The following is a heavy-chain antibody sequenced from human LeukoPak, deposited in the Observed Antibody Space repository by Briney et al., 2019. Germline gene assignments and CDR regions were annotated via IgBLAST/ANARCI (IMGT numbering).Heavy chain of an antibody. CDR1: GFTFSDYY. Sequence: GGSLRLSCAASGFTFSDYYMSWIRQAPGKGLEWVSYISSSSSYTNYADSVKGRFTISRDNAKNSLYLQMNSLRAEDTAVYYCARDYYDSSEGWYWYFDLWGRGTLVTVSS. J-gene: IGHJ2*01. V-gene: IGHV3-11*06. CDR2: ISSSSSYT. D-gene: IGHD3-22*01. CDR3: ARDYYDSSEGWYWYFDL.